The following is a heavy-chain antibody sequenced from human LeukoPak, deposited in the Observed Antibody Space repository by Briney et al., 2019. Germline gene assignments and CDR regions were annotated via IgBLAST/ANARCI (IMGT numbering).Heavy chain of an antibody. D-gene: IGHD4-23*01. J-gene: IGHJ4*02. CDR2: ISTYNGNT. Sequence: ASVKVSCKASGYTFVNYDFSWVRQAPGQGLEWMGWISTYNGNTNYAQKLQGRVTMTTDTSTSTAYMELRSLRSDDTAVYYCARQGYGGNPQGAADYWGQGTLVTVSS. CDR1: GYTFVNYD. V-gene: IGHV1-18*01. CDR3: ARQGYGGNPQGAADY.